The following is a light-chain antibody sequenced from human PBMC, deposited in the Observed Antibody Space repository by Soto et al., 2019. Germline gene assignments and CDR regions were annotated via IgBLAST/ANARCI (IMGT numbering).Light chain of an antibody. Sequence: QSVLTQPPSVSGAPGQRVTISCTGSSSNIGAGYDVHWYQQLPGTAPKLLIYGNSNRPSGVPDRFSGSKSGTSASLAITGLQAEEEADYYCQSYDSSLSSYVFGTGTRSPS. V-gene: IGLV1-40*01. CDR3: QSYDSSLSSYV. J-gene: IGLJ1*01. CDR2: GNS. CDR1: SSNIGAGYD.